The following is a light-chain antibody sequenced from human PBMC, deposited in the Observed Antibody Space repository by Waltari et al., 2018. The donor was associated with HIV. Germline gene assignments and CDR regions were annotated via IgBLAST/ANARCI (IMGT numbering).Light chain of an antibody. CDR2: STS. CDR1: QSVRSS. V-gene: IGKV3-15*01. CDR3: QQHSNWPLSIT. J-gene: IGKJ5*01. Sequence: EIVMTQSPATLSVSPGERATLSCRASQSVRSSVAWYQQRPGQAPRLLIYSTSIRATGIPARFSGRGSETEFTLTISNLQSEDFAVYYCQQHSNWPLSITFGQGTRLQIK.